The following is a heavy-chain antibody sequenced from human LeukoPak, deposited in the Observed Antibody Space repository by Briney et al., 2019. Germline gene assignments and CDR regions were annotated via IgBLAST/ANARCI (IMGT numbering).Heavy chain of an antibody. CDR1: GGSFSGYY. J-gene: IGHJ4*02. CDR2: INHSGST. D-gene: IGHD3-3*01. V-gene: IGHV4-34*01. CDR3: ARATRVDYDFWSGYPYYFDY. Sequence: SETLSLTCAVYGGSFSGYYWSWIRQPPGKGLEWIGEINHSGSTNYNPSLKSRVTISVDTSKNQFSLKLSSVTAADTAVYYRARATRVDYDFWSGYPYYFDYWGQGTLVTVSS.